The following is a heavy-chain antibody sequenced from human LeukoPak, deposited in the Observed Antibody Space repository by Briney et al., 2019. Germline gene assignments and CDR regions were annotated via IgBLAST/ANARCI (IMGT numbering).Heavy chain of an antibody. Sequence: SETLSLTCAVYGGSFSGYYWSWIRQPPGKGLEWVGEINHSGSTNYNPSLKSRVTISVDTSKNQFSLKLSSVTAADTAVYYCARTRGDPLWQQLVRYYYYYGMDVWGQGTTVTVSS. CDR2: INHSGST. J-gene: IGHJ6*02. V-gene: IGHV4-34*01. CDR3: ARTRGDPLWQQLVRYYYYYGMDV. CDR1: GGSFSGYY. D-gene: IGHD6-13*01.